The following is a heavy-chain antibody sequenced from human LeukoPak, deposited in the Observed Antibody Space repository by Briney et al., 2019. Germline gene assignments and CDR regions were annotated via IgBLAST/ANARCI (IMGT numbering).Heavy chain of an antibody. CDR3: AKEGRWPKFWG. D-gene: IGHD5-24*01. V-gene: IGHV3-23*01. J-gene: IGHJ4*02. CDR2: ISPNGART. Sequence: GGTLRLSCAASGFTFSSHGMNWVRQAPGKGLEWVSGISPNGARTYYADSVKGRFTISRDNSKNPVYVQMNSLRPEDTAVYYCAKEGRWPKFWGWGRGTLVTVSS. CDR1: GFTFSSHG.